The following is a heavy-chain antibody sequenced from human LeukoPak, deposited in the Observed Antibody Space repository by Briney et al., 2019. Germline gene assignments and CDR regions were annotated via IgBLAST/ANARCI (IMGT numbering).Heavy chain of an antibody. D-gene: IGHD6-19*01. CDR1: GASISGGGYY. J-gene: IGHJ4*02. Sequence: SQTLSLTCTVSGASISGGGYYWSWIRQHPGKGLEWIGFIDDSGKTYCIPSLRSRVSMSVDTSKKQFSLRLNSVTAADTAVYYCARGYSSGDYWGQGTLVTVSS. CDR2: IDDSGKT. V-gene: IGHV4-31*03. CDR3: ARGYSSGDY.